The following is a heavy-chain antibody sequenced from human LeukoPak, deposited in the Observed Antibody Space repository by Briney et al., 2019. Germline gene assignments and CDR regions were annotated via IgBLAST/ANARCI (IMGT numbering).Heavy chain of an antibody. Sequence: GGSLRLSCAASGFTFSSYSMNWVRQAPGKGLEWVSSISSSSSYIYYADSVKGRFTISRDNAKNSLYLQMNSLRAEDTAVYYCARVDFWSGYPYYYYYYGMDVWGQGTTVTVSS. J-gene: IGHJ6*02. CDR3: ARVDFWSGYPYYYYYYGMDV. D-gene: IGHD3-3*01. CDR2: ISSSSSYI. V-gene: IGHV3-21*01. CDR1: GFTFSSYS.